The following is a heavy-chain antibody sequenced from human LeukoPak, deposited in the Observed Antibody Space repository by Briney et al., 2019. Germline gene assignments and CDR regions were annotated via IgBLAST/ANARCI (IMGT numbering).Heavy chain of an antibody. D-gene: IGHD3-22*01. V-gene: IGHV4-59*01. J-gene: IGHJ4*02. CDR1: GGSIIGYY. CDR2: IYYSGST. CDR3: ARISGYLTY. Sequence: SETLSLTCTVSGGSIIGYYWSWIRQSRGKGLEWIGYIYYSGSTNYNPSLKSRVTISVDTSKNQFSLKLSSVTAADTAIYYCARISGYLTYWGQGTLVTVSS.